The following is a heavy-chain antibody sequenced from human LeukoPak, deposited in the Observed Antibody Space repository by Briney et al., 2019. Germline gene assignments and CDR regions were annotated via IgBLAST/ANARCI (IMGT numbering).Heavy chain of an antibody. D-gene: IGHD1-26*01. J-gene: IGHJ4*02. CDR2: ISGGGGEK. CDR3: AKDGVYSGSYYEDY. CDR1: GFTFTTYD. Sequence: GGSLRLSCSASGFTFTTYDMTWGRQAPGKGLEWVSSISGGGGEKSYADSVKGRFIIARDNSKNTMYLQMNSLRAEDTAVYYCAKDGVYSGSYYEDYWRQGKLVTVSS. V-gene: IGHV3-23*01.